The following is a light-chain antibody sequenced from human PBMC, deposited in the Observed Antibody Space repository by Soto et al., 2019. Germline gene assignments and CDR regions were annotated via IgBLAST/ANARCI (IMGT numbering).Light chain of an antibody. Sequence: EIVLTQSPGTLSLSPGERATLSCRASQSVSSSYLAWYQQKPGQAPRLLIYGASSSATVIPDRFSGSGSGTDFTLTIIRLETEDFAVYYCQQYCSSPPCTFGGGTKVEIK. CDR3: QQYCSSPPCT. CDR2: GAS. J-gene: IGKJ4*01. V-gene: IGKV3-20*01. CDR1: QSVSSSY.